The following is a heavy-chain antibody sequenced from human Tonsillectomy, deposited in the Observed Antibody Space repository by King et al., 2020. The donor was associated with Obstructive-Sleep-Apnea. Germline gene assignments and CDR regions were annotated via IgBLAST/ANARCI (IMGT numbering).Heavy chain of an antibody. Sequence: EQLVQSGAEVKKPGASVKVSCKSSGYTFTDYFMHWVRQAPGQGLEWMGWINPNSDGTNYALKFQGRVTMTRDTSISTAYMELSRLRSDDTAVYYCARGIGGLGHYDILTGDASTIDYWGQGTLVTVSS. CDR3: ARGIGGLGHYDILTGDASTIDY. CDR1: GYTFTDYF. D-gene: IGHD3-9*01. V-gene: IGHV1-2*02. J-gene: IGHJ4*02. CDR2: INPNSDGT.